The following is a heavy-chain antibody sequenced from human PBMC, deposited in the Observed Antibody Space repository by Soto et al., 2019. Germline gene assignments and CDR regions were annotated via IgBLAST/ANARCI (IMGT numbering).Heavy chain of an antibody. Sequence: GGSLRLSCAASGFTFSSYAMSWVRQAPGKGLEWVSAISGSGGSTYYADSVKGRFTISRDNSKNTLYLQMNSLRAEDTAVYYCAKSLGYSGYDYGYYFDYWGQGTLVTVSS. CDR1: GFTFSSYA. D-gene: IGHD5-12*01. J-gene: IGHJ4*02. CDR3: AKSLGYSGYDYGYYFDY. V-gene: IGHV3-23*01. CDR2: ISGSGGST.